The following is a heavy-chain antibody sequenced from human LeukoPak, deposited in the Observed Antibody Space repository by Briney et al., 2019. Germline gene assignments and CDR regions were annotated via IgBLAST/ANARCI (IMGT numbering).Heavy chain of an antibody. CDR1: GGSISSGGYS. Sequence: PSETLSLTCTVSGGSISSGGYSWSWIRQPPGKGLEWIGYIYHSGSTYYNPSLKSRVTISVDRSKNQFSLKLSSVTAADTAVYYCARVGHYYDSSGVVNWFDPWGQGTLVTVSS. CDR2: IYHSGST. CDR3: ARVGHYYDSSGVVNWFDP. V-gene: IGHV4-30-2*01. D-gene: IGHD3-22*01. J-gene: IGHJ5*02.